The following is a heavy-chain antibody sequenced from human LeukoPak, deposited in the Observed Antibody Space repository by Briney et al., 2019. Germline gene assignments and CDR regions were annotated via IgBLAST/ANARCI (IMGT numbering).Heavy chain of an antibody. D-gene: IGHD3-22*01. V-gene: IGHV2-70*01. CDR2: IDWDDDK. CDR1: GGSLSTYYW. J-gene: IGHJ4*02. Sequence: TLSLTCTVSGGSLSTYYWSWIRQPPGKGLEWLAHIDWDDDKYYSTSLKTRLSISKDTSKNQVVLTMTNMDPVDTGTYYCARIRYDNKDFDYWGQGALVTVSS. CDR3: ARIRYDNKDFDY.